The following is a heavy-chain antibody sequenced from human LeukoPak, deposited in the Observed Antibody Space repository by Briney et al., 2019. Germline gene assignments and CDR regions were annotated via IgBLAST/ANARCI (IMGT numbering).Heavy chain of an antibody. Sequence: GGSLRLSCAASGFTFSSYAMSWVRQAPGKGLEWVSTISGSGGSTYYADSVKGRFTISRDNSKNTLYLQMSSLRAEDTAVYYCARDLYGDPFDYWGQGTLVIVSS. V-gene: IGHV3-23*01. CDR2: ISGSGGST. CDR1: GFTFSSYA. J-gene: IGHJ4*02. CDR3: ARDLYGDPFDY. D-gene: IGHD4-17*01.